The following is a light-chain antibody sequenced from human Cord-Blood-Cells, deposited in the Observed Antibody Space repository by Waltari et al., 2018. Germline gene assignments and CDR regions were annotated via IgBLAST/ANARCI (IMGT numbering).Light chain of an antibody. J-gene: IGLJ3*02. CDR2: DVS. Sequence: QSALTQPRSVSGSPGQSVTISCTGTSSVVGGYNYVSWCQQHPGKAPKLMIYDVSKRPSGVPDRFSGSKSGNTASLTISGLQAEDEADYYCCSYAGSYTWVFGGGTKLTVL. CDR3: CSYAGSYTWV. CDR1: SSVVGGYNY. V-gene: IGLV2-11*01.